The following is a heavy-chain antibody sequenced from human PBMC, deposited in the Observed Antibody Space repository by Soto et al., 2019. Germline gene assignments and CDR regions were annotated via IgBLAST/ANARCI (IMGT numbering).Heavy chain of an antibody. CDR1: GYTFTSYA. V-gene: IGHV1-3*01. Sequence: QVQLVQSGAEVKKPGASVKVSCKASGYTFTSYAMHWVRQAPGPRLEWMGWINAGNGNTKYSQKFQGRVTITRDTSASTAYMDLSSLRSEDTAVYYCARAAKGDYDILTGYSSNWFDPWGQGTLVTVSS. CDR3: ARAAKGDYDILTGYSSNWFDP. J-gene: IGHJ5*02. CDR2: INAGNGNT. D-gene: IGHD3-9*01.